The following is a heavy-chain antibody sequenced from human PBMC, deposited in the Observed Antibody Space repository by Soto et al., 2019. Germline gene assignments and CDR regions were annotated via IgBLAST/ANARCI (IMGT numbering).Heavy chain of an antibody. Sequence: GASVKVSCTASGYTFISYGITWVRQAPGQGLEWMGYISAYNGNTNYAQKLQGRLTMTTDTSTSTAYMELRSLRSDDTAVYYCARDYPHTTNWFDPWGQGTLVTVSS. CDR1: GYTFISYG. V-gene: IGHV1-18*01. J-gene: IGHJ5*02. CDR3: ARDYPHTTNWFDP. CDR2: ISAYNGNT.